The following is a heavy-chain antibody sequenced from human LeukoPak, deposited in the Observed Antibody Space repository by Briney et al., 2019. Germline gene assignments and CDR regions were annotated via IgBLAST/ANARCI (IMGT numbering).Heavy chain of an antibody. CDR2: IHISGTT. Sequence: SETLSLTCTVSGGSISDYYWSWVRQPAGKGLEWIGRIHISGTTYYNPSLKSRFTMSIDTSKNQFSLKLSSVTAADTAVYYCATYSITGAWAEYFLHWGQGTLVTVPS. J-gene: IGHJ1*01. V-gene: IGHV4-4*07. CDR3: ATYSITGAWAEYFLH. CDR1: GGSISDYY. D-gene: IGHD2/OR15-2a*01.